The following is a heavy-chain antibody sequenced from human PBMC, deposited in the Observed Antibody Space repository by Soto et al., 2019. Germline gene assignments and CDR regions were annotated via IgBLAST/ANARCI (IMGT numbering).Heavy chain of an antibody. Sequence: GGSLRLSCAASEFSVSSNYLSWVRQAPGKGLEWVSGIYAGGATYYADSVKGRFTISRDNSKNTLFLQMNSLRVEDTAVYYCVRGSYRAFDYWGQGTLVTVSS. CDR1: EFSVSSNY. D-gene: IGHD3-10*01. CDR3: VRGSYRAFDY. V-gene: IGHV3-53*01. J-gene: IGHJ4*02. CDR2: IYAGGAT.